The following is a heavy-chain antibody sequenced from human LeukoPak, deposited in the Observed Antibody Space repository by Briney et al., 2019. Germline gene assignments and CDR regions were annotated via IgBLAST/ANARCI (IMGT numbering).Heavy chain of an antibody. J-gene: IGHJ3*02. Sequence: PSETLSLTCAVYGGSFSGYYWSWIRQPPGKGLEWIGEINHSGSTNYNPSLKSRVTISVDTSKNQFSLKLSSVTAADTAVYYCARGRLYSSSWGDAFDIWGQGTMVTVSS. CDR2: INHSGST. CDR1: GGSFSGYY. D-gene: IGHD6-13*01. CDR3: ARGRLYSSSWGDAFDI. V-gene: IGHV4-34*01.